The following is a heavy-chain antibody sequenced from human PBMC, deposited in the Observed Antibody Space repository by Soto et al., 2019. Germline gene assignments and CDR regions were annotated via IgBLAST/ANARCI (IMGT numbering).Heavy chain of an antibody. Sequence: PGGSLRLSCAASGFTFSNAWMSWVRQAPGKGLEWVGRIKSKTDGGTTDYAAPVKGRFTISRDDSKNTLYLQMNSLKTDDTAIYYCTRGPRADSSGTGAHWGQGTPVTVSS. J-gene: IGHJ4*02. CDR2: IKSKTDGGTT. D-gene: IGHD1-26*01. CDR3: TRGPRADSSGTGAH. CDR1: GFTFSNAW. V-gene: IGHV3-15*01.